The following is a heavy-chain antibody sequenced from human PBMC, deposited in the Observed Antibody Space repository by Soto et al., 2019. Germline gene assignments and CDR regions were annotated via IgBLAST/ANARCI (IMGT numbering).Heavy chain of an antibody. J-gene: IGHJ3*01. V-gene: IGHV3-33*01. D-gene: IGHD2-21*01. Sequence: QEQLVESGGGMVQPGGSLRLSCAVSGFTLDTYGMHWVRQAAGQGLEWVAVSWHDGRHLDYADSVRGRFTVFRDDSKNTLVLEMNGLRGDETAVYYCARDWGACTPGECYSHGFDLWGQGTLVTVSS. CDR1: GFTLDTYG. CDR3: ARDWGACTPGECYSHGFDL. CDR2: SWHDGRHL.